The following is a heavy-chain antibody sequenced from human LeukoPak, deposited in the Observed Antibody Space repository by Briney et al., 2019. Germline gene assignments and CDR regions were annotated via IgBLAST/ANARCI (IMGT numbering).Heavy chain of an antibody. V-gene: IGHV3-74*01. J-gene: IGHJ4*02. CDR3: ARDLSGTYMVDY. Sequence: PGGSLRLSCAASGFTFSSYWMHWIRQAPGKGLVWVSRIHSDGIGTSYADSVRGRFTISRDNAKNTVYLQMNSLRAEDTAVYYCARDLSGTYMVDYWGQGTLVTVSS. CDR1: GFTFSSYW. D-gene: IGHD1-26*01. CDR2: IHSDGIGT.